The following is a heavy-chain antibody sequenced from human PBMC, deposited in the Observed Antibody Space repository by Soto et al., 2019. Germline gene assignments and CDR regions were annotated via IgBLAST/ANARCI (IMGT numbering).Heavy chain of an antibody. CDR3: ARQVSQFLAPATADN. D-gene: IGHD2-2*01. J-gene: IGHJ4*02. CDR2: IYYSGDT. Sequence: QVQLQESGPGLVKPSETLSLTCTVSGGSTSSTSYHWGWIRQPPGKALEWIGTIYYSGDTHYNPSLRSRVTISVDTSKNRFSLRLSSVTATDTAIYYCARQVSQFLAPATADNWGQGTLVTVSS. CDR1: GGSTSSTSYH. V-gene: IGHV4-39*01.